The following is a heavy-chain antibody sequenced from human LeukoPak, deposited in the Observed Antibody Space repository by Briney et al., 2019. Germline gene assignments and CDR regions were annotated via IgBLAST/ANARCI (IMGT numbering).Heavy chain of an antibody. CDR2: ISSSGSTI. Sequence: GGSLRLSCAASGFTVSSNYMSWIRQAPGKGLEWVSYISSSGSTIYYADSVKGRFTISRDNAKNSLYLQMNSLRAEDTAVYYCARLVGWLHPFDYWGQGTLVTVSS. D-gene: IGHD5-24*01. CDR3: ARLVGWLHPFDY. V-gene: IGHV3-11*01. J-gene: IGHJ4*02. CDR1: GFTVSSNY.